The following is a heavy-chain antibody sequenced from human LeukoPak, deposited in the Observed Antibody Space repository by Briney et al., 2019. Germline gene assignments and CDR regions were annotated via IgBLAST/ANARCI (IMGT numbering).Heavy chain of an antibody. D-gene: IGHD5-24*01. CDR1: GGSISSGSYY. V-gene: IGHV4-61*02. CDR3: ARWVRRDGYNTIDY. Sequence: SETLSLTCTVSGGSISSGSYYWSWIRQPAGKGLEWIGRIYTSGSTNYNPSLKSRVTISVDTSKNQFSLKLSSVTAADTAVYYCARWVRRDGYNTIDYWGQGTLVTVSS. J-gene: IGHJ4*02. CDR2: IYTSGST.